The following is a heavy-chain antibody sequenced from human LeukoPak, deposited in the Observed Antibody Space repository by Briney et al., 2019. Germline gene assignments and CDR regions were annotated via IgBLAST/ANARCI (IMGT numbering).Heavy chain of an antibody. V-gene: IGHV3-11*04. Sequence: GGSLRLSCAASEFTFSDYYMSWIRQAPGKGLEWVSYISSSGSTIYYADSVKGRFTISRDNAKNSLYLQMNSLRAEDTAVYYCARSASGSSWVYHYYYYYMDVWGKGTTVTISS. J-gene: IGHJ6*03. CDR1: EFTFSDYY. D-gene: IGHD6-13*01. CDR2: ISSSGSTI. CDR3: ARSASGSSWVYHYYYYYMDV.